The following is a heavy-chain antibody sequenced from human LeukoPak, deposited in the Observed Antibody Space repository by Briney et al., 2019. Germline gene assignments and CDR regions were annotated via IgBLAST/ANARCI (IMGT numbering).Heavy chain of an antibody. CDR2: ISGSGGST. D-gene: IGHD2-2*01. CDR1: GFTFSSYA. V-gene: IGHV3-23*01. J-gene: IGHJ4*02. CDR3: AKGLGRTVVVPAAIDY. Sequence: GGSLRLSCAASGFTFSSYAMSWVRQAPGKGLEWVSAISGSGGSTYYADSVKGRFTISRDNSKSTLYLQMNSLRAEDTAVYYCAKGLGRTVVVPAAIDYWGQGTLVTVSS.